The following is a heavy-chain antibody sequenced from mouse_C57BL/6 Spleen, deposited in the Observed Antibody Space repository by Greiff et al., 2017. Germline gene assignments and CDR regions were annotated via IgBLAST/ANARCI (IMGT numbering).Heavy chain of an antibody. CDR2: IWTGGGT. D-gene: IGHD1-1*01. Sequence: VKLMESGPGLVAPSQSLSITCTVSGFSFTSYAISWVRQPPGKGLEWLGVIWTGGGTNYNSALKSRLSISKDNSKSQVFLKMNSLQTDDTARYCCAIVITTVDWDFDVRGTGTTVTVSS. J-gene: IGHJ1*03. CDR1: GFSFTSYA. CDR3: AIVITTVDWDFDV. V-gene: IGHV2-9-1*01.